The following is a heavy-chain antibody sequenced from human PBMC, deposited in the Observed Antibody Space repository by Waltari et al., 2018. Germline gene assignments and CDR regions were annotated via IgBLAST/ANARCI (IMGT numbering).Heavy chain of an antibody. D-gene: IGHD2-2*01. Sequence: QVQLVESGGGVVQPGRSLRLSCVASGFTFRSYGMHWVRQAPGKGLEWVEVIWYDGRNKYYADAVKGRFTISRDNSKNTLYLQMNSLRAEDTAMYYCAKEVDEYFFDYWGQGTLVTVSS. CDR3: AKEVDEYFFDY. CDR1: GFTFRSYG. CDR2: IWYDGRNK. V-gene: IGHV3-30*18. J-gene: IGHJ4*02.